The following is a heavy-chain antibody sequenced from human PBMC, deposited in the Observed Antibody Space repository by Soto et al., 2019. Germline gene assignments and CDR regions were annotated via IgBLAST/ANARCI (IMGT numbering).Heavy chain of an antibody. CDR3: ARDRKGSSGYYIPFDY. V-gene: IGHV3-48*01. CDR1: GFTFSSYS. CDR2: ISSSSSNI. D-gene: IGHD3-22*01. J-gene: IGHJ4*02. Sequence: SLRLSCAASGFTFSSYSMNWVRQAPGKGLEWVSYISSSSSNIYYADSVKGRFTISRDNSKNTLYLQMNSLRAEDTAVYYCARDRKGSSGYYIPFDYWGQGTLVTVSS.